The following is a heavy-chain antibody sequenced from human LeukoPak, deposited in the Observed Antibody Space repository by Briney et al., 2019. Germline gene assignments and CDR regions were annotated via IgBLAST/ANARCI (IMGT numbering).Heavy chain of an antibody. CDR1: GGTFISYA. CDR2: IIPIFGTA. CDR3: ARVDWNDGWFDP. D-gene: IGHD1-1*01. V-gene: IGHV1-69*01. J-gene: IGHJ5*02. Sequence: SVKVSCKASGGTFISYAISWVRQAPGRGLEWMGGIIPIFGTANYAQKFQGRVTITADESTSTAYMELSSLRSEDTAVYYCARVDWNDGWFDPWGQGTLVTVSS.